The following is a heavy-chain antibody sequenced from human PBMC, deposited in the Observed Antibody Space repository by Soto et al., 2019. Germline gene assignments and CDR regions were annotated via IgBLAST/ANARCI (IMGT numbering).Heavy chain of an antibody. V-gene: IGHV1-69*13. CDR2: IIPIFGTA. J-gene: IGHJ6*02. D-gene: IGHD6-13*01. CDR1: GGTFSSYA. Sequence: RASVKVSCKASGGTFSSYAISWVRQAPGQGLEWMGGIIPIFGTANYAQKFQGRVTITADESTSTAYMELSSLRSEDTAVYYCARDHSSSWYGNYYYGMDVWGQGTTVTV. CDR3: ARDHSSSWYGNYYYGMDV.